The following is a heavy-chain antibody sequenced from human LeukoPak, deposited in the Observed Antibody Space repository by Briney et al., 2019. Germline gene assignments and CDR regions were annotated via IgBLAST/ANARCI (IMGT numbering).Heavy chain of an antibody. D-gene: IGHD3-10*01. J-gene: IGHJ5*02. CDR2: INTNTGNP. Sequence: GASVKVSCKASGYTFTSYAMNWVRQAPGQGLEWMGWINTNTGNPTYAQGFTGRFVFSSDTSVSTAYLQISSLKAEDTAVYYCARVRPVVRGVISPWWFDPWGQGTLVTVSS. V-gene: IGHV7-4-1*02. CDR1: GYTFTSYA. CDR3: ARVRPVVRGVISPWWFDP.